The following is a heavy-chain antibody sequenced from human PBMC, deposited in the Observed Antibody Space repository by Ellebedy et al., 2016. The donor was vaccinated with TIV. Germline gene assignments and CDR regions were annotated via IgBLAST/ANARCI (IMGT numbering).Heavy chain of an antibody. Sequence: ASVKVSXXASGYTFTSYDINWVRQATGQGLEWMGWMNPNSGNTGYAQKFQGRVTMTTDTSTNTAYMELRSLRSDDTAVYYCARERGWFDLWGQGTLVTVSS. J-gene: IGHJ5*02. CDR2: MNPNSGNT. V-gene: IGHV1-8*01. CDR3: ARERGWFDL. CDR1: GYTFTSYD.